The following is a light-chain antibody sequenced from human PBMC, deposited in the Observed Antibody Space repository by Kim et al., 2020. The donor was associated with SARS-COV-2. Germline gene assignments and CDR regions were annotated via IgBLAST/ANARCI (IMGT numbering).Light chain of an antibody. CDR1: QSLSDSADESTS. CDR3: MKRKEFPWT. CDR2: TLS. J-gene: IGKJ1*01. Sequence: DIEMTQTPLYLSVRPGEPASISCRSSQSLSDSADESTSLDWYVQRPGQSPRLLIYTLSYRASGVPERFGGSGSGTDFTLKINRVEAADAGLYYCMKRKEFPWTFGQGTKVDIK. V-gene: IGKV2-40*01.